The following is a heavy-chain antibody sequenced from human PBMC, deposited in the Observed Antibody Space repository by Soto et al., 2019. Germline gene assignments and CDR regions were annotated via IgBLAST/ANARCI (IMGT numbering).Heavy chain of an antibody. Sequence: PSETLSLTCTVSGGSISSYYWSWIRQPPGKGLKSIGYIYYSGSTNYNPSLKSRVTITIDTSKNQFSLKLSSVTAADTAVYYCARVWGGAFDIWGQGTMVT. CDR3: ARVWGGAFDI. CDR1: GGSISSYY. D-gene: IGHD3-10*01. CDR2: IYYSGST. J-gene: IGHJ3*02. V-gene: IGHV4-59*01.